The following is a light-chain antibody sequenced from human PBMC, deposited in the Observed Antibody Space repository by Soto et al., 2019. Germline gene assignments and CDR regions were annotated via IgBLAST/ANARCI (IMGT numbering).Light chain of an antibody. J-gene: IGKJ5*01. V-gene: IGKV3-11*01. Sequence: EVVLTHSPTTLSLSPGSRSNLSCRASQSVSHALAWYQQKPGQAPRLLIHDASSRATGIPARFSGSGSEKDFTLTISSLEPEDFAVYYCQQRGSWPPSITFGHGTRLEIK. CDR1: QSVSHA. CDR3: QQRGSWPPSIT. CDR2: DAS.